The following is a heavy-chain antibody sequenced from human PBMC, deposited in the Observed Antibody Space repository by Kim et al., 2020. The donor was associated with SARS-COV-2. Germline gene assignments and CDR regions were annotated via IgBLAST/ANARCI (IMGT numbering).Heavy chain of an antibody. V-gene: IGHV3-23*01. D-gene: IGHD3-3*01. Sequence: GRFTISRDNSKNTLYLQMNSLRAEDTAIYYCAKGGTIFGVVFMSFFPFDYWGQGTLVTVSS. J-gene: IGHJ4*02. CDR3: AKGGTIFGVVFMSFFPFDY.